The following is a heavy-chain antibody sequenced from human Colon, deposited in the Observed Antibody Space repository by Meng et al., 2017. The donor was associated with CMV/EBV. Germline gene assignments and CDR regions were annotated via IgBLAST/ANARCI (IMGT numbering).Heavy chain of an antibody. D-gene: IGHD6-19*01. V-gene: IGHV3-73*01. CDR2: IRTRPNGYAT. Sequence: GESLKISCAASGFIFNDFAMHWVRQASGKGLEWVGRIRTRPNGYATAYAASVEGRFTISRDDSENTAYLEMKSLRSEDTAVYYCAVLAVAEPISYWGQGTQVTVSS. CDR1: GFIFNDFA. J-gene: IGHJ4*02. CDR3: AVLAVAEPISY.